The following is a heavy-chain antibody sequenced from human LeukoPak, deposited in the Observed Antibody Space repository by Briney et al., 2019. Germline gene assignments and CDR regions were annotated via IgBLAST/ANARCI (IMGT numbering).Heavy chain of an antibody. Sequence: ASVKVSCKASGYTFAGYYMHWVRQAPGQGLEWMGRINPNSGGTNYAQKFQGRVTITRDTSISTAYMELSRLRSDDTAVYYCARVDGSYGSDYWGQGTLVTVSS. CDR2: INPNSGGT. CDR1: GYTFAGYY. D-gene: IGHD1-26*01. CDR3: ARVDGSYGSDY. J-gene: IGHJ4*02. V-gene: IGHV1-2*06.